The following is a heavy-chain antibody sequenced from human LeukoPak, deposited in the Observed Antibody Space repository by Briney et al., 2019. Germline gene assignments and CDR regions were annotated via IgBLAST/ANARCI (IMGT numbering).Heavy chain of an antibody. Sequence: GGSLRLSCAASGFTFSSYAMSWVRQAPGKGLDWVSAISRSGGSTYYADSVKGRFTISRDNSKNTLYLQMNSLRAEDTAVYYCASATIFGVVMTYYYYMDVWGKGTTVTVSS. V-gene: IGHV3-23*01. CDR1: GFTFSSYA. CDR2: ISRSGGST. D-gene: IGHD3-3*01. J-gene: IGHJ6*03. CDR3: ASATIFGVVMTYYYYMDV.